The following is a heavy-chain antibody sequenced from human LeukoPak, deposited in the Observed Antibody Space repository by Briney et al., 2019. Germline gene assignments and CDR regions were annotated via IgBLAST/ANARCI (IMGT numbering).Heavy chain of an antibody. D-gene: IGHD6-19*01. J-gene: IGHJ4*01. Sequence: SETLSLTCTVSGGSIGSTIYYWGWIRQPPGKGLECIGSIYYSGSTYYNPSLKSRVTISVDTSKNQFSLKLSSMTAADTAVYYCARILYSSNIDYWGQGTLVTVSS. V-gene: IGHV4-39*07. CDR1: GGSIGSTIYY. CDR2: IYYSGST. CDR3: ARILYSSNIDY.